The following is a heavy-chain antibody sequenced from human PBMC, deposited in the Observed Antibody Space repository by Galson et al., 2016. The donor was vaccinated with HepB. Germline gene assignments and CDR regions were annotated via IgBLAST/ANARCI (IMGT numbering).Heavy chain of an antibody. CDR3: AREHDIWTSYAFDI. Sequence: SLRLSCAASGFIFSSYSMNWVRQAPGKGLEWVSYISRSTPTIYYADSVKGRFTVSRDNAKNSLYLQMNNLRDEDTAVYYCAREHDIWTSYAFDIWGQGTMITVSS. CDR2: ISRSTPTI. CDR1: GFIFSSYS. D-gene: IGHD3/OR15-3a*01. J-gene: IGHJ3*02. V-gene: IGHV3-48*02.